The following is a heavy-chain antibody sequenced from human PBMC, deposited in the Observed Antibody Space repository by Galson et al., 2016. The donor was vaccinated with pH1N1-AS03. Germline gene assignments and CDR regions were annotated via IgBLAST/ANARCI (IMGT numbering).Heavy chain of an antibody. CDR2: ISPTFGST. Sequence: VKVSCKASGDTPNNYAISWVRQAPGQGLEWVGGISPTFGSTNHAQKFRDRVSITADIFTNSVYMELSGPRSEDTAVYFCARGLMYHFGSGIGSWGQGTLVTVSS. CDR1: GDTPNNYA. V-gene: IGHV1-69*06. D-gene: IGHD3-10*01. J-gene: IGHJ5*01. CDR3: ARGLMYHFGSGIGS.